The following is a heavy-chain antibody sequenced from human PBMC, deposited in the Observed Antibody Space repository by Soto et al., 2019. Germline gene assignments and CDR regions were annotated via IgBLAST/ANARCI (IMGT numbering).Heavy chain of an antibody. CDR1: GYTFTSYY. J-gene: IGHJ6*02. Sequence: ASVKVSCKASGYTFTSYYMHWVRQTPGQGLEWMGIINPSGGSTSYAQKFQGRVTMTRDTSTSTVYMELSSLRSEDTAVYYCARARSVVPAVTMALRYGMDVWGQGTTVTVSS. D-gene: IGHD2-2*01. V-gene: IGHV1-46*01. CDR2: INPSGGST. CDR3: ARARSVVPAVTMALRYGMDV.